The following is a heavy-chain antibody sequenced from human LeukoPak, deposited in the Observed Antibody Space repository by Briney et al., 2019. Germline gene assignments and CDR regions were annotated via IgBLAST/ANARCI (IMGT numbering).Heavy chain of an antibody. CDR1: GYSFTSYW. Sequence: GESLKISCKGSGYSFTSYWIGWVRQMPGKGLEWMGIIYPGDSDTRYSPSFQGQVTISADKSISTAYLQWSSLKASDTAMYYCARPLLSRDGYNGGYGYWGQGTLVTVSS. V-gene: IGHV5-51*01. J-gene: IGHJ4*02. CDR2: IYPGDSDT. D-gene: IGHD5-24*01. CDR3: ARPLLSRDGYNGGYGY.